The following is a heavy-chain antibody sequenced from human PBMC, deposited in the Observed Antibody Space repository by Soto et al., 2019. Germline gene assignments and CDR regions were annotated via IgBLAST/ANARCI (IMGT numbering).Heavy chain of an antibody. CDR2: ISGSGGIT. J-gene: IGHJ5*02. V-gene: IGHV3-23*01. CDR1: GFTFTSYA. Sequence: LRLSCAASGFTFTSYAMSWVRQAPAQGLEWVSVISGSGGITYYADSVKGRFTISRDNSENTLYLQMNNLRAEDTAVYYCAKPNLYCSSTSCYESWGQGTLVTVSS. D-gene: IGHD2-2*01. CDR3: AKPNLYCSSTSCYES.